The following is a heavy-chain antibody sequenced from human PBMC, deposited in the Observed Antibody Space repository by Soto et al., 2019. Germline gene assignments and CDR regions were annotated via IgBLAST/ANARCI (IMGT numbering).Heavy chain of an antibody. CDR2: IDAGNGNT. CDR1: GYTFTRNA. CDR3: ARSETAYSTFDY. J-gene: IGHJ4*02. V-gene: IGHV1-3*01. D-gene: IGHD3-9*01. Sequence: QVQLVQSGAEVKKPGASVKVSCKASGYTFTRNAIHWVRQAPGQRLEWIGKIDAGNGNTKYSQKXXGXVTITRDTSASAAYMELSTLGSEDTSIYYCARSETAYSTFDYWGQGTLVTVSS.